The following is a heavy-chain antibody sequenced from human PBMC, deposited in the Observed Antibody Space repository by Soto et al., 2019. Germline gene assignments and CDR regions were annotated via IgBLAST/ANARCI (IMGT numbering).Heavy chain of an antibody. D-gene: IGHD2-15*01. CDR2: INPNSGGT. V-gene: IGHV1-2*04. CDR1: GYTFTGYY. J-gene: IGHJ4*02. Sequence: ASVKVSCKASGYTFTGYYMHWVRQAPGQGLEWMGWINPNSGGTNYAQKFQGWVTMTRDTSISTAYMELSRLRSDDTAVYYCARVGYCSGGSCWDHWGQGTLVTVSS. CDR3: ARVGYCSGGSCWDH.